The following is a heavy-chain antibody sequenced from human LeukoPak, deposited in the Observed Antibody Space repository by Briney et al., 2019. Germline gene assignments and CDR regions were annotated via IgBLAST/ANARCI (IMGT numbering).Heavy chain of an antibody. CDR3: ARVLRFLDYFDY. V-gene: IGHV3-21*01. CDR2: ISSSSSYI. CDR1: GFTFSSYS. D-gene: IGHD3-3*01. Sequence: GGSLILSCAASGFTFSSYSMNWVRQAPGKGLEWVSSISSSSSYIYYADSVKGRFTISRDNAKNSLYLQMNSLRAEDTAVYYCARVLRFLDYFDYWGQGTLVTVSS. J-gene: IGHJ4*02.